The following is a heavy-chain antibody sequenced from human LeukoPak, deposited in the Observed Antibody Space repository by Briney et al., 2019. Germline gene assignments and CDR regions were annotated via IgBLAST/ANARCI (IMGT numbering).Heavy chain of an antibody. CDR1: GFTFSAYA. V-gene: IGHV3-30-3*01. Sequence: PGGSLRLSCAASGFTFSAYAMHWVRQAPGKGLEWVAFISSDGGSKYYAESVKGRFTISRDTSKSTLYLQMNSLRPEDTAVYYCARDAMITFGGVIVTNWFDPWGQGTLVTVSS. J-gene: IGHJ5*02. CDR2: ISSDGGSK. CDR3: ARDAMITFGGVIVTNWFDP. D-gene: IGHD3-16*02.